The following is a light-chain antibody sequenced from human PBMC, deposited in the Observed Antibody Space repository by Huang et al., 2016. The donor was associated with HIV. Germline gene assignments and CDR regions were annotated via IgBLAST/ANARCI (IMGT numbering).Light chain of an antibody. CDR3: QQRSRT. J-gene: IGKJ4*01. CDR1: PSISNY. V-gene: IGKV3-11*01. Sequence: EIVLTQSPATLSLSPGERATLSCRASPSISNYLAWYQQKPGQATRLLIYDASNRATGIPAGFSGSGSGTDFTLTISSLESEDFAVYYCQQRSRTFGGGTKVEIK. CDR2: DAS.